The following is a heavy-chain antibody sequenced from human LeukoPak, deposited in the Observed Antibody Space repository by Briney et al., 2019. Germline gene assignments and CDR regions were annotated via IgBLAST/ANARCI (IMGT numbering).Heavy chain of an antibody. V-gene: IGHV4-34*01. D-gene: IGHD6-19*01. J-gene: IGHJ4*02. Sequence: SETLSLTCAGSGGAFTGYYWSWLRQPPGKGLEWIGEMNHSGATNYNPSLKSRVTISVDTSKNQFSLRLTSVSAADTGVYYCATPTRGGIAVTGTFGHWGQGTQVTVSS. CDR3: ATPTRGGIAVTGTFGH. CDR2: MNHSGAT. CDR1: GGAFTGYY.